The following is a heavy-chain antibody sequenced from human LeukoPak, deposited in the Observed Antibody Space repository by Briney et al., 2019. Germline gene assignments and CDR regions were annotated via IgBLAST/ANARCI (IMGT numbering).Heavy chain of an antibody. CDR2: ISSSSSYI. CDR1: GFTFSSYS. J-gene: IGHJ6*03. V-gene: IGHV3-21*01. CDR3: ARDPGPMGSSWYGQYYYYYYMDV. Sequence: GGSLRLSCAASGFTFSSYSMNWVRQAPGKGLEWVSSISSSSSYIYYADSVKGRFTISRDNAKNSLYLQMNSLRAEDTAVYYCARDPGPMGSSWYGQYYYYYYMDVWGKGTTVTVSS. D-gene: IGHD6-13*01.